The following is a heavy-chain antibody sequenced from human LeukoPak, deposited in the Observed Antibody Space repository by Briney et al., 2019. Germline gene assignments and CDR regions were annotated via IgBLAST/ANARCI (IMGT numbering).Heavy chain of an antibody. CDR1: GGSISSYY. V-gene: IGHV4-59*01. CDR3: ARSGTHYRSNFLVPSWFDP. J-gene: IGHJ5*02. CDR2: IYYSGST. D-gene: IGHD4-11*01. Sequence: SETLSLTCTVSGGSISSYYWSWIRQPPGKGLEWIGYIYYSGSTNYNPSLKSRVNISLDTSKNQFSLNLSSVTAADTALYYCARSGTHYRSNFLVPSWFDPWGQGTLVTVSS.